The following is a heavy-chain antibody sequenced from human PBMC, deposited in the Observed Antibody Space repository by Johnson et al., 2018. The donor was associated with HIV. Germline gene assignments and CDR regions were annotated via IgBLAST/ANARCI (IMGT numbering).Heavy chain of an antibody. Sequence: QVQLVESGGGLIQPGGSLRLSCAASGFTFSSYAMHWVRQAPGKGLEWVAVISYDGSNKYYADSVKGRFTISRDNSKNTLYLQMNSLRAGDTAVYYCARAYSGSYINDAFDIWGQGTMVTVSS. V-gene: IGHV3-30*14. D-gene: IGHD1-26*01. CDR3: ARAYSGSYINDAFDI. J-gene: IGHJ3*02. CDR2: ISYDGSNK. CDR1: GFTFSSYA.